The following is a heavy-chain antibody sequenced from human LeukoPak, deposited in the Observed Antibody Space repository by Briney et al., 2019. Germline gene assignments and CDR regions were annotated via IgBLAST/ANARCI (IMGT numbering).Heavy chain of an antibody. V-gene: IGHV3-66*01. CDR3: ASFIYVWGSYPTDY. Sequence: PGGSLRLSCAASGFTVSSNYMSWVRQAPGKGLEWVSVIYSGGSTYYADSAKGRFTISRENTKNTLYLQMNSLRAEDTAVYYCASFIYVWGSYPTDYWGQGTLVTVSS. D-gene: IGHD3-16*02. J-gene: IGHJ4*02. CDR1: GFTVSSNY. CDR2: IYSGGST.